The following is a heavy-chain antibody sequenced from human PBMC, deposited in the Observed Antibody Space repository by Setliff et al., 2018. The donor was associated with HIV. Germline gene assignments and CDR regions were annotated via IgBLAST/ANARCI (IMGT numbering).Heavy chain of an antibody. J-gene: IGHJ1*01. V-gene: IGHV1-18*04. CDR1: GYTFTAFY. D-gene: IGHD3-22*01. Sequence: ASVKVSCKASGYTFTAFYIHWVRQAPGQGLEWMGWISPYNGDTRFAQSLQGRVTLTTDTSTNTAYMEMRTLRSDDTAVYYCVRGVTRDISGYYRDEYFQHWGQGTPVTVSS. CDR2: ISPYNGDT. CDR3: VRGVTRDISGYYRDEYFQH.